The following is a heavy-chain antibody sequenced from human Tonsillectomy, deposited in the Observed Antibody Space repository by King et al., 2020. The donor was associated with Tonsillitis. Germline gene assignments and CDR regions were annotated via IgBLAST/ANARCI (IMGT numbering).Heavy chain of an antibody. D-gene: IGHD3-22*01. CDR1: GFTFDDYA. Sequence: VQLVESGGGLVQPGRSLRLSCAASGFTFDDYAMHWVRQAPGKGLEWVSGISWNSGGIGYADSVKGRFTISRDNAKNSLYLQMNSLRAEDTALYYCAKDIVGYYDSSGYFGWGQGTLVTVSS. CDR2: ISWNSGGI. J-gene: IGHJ4*02. CDR3: AKDIVGYYDSSGYFG. V-gene: IGHV3-9*01.